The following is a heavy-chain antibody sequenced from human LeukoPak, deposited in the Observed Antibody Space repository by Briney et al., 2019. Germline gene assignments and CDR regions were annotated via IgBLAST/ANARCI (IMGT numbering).Heavy chain of an antibody. Sequence: PSETLSLTCTVSGGSISSSSYYWGWIRHPPGKGLEWVGSIYYSGSTPYNPSLKSRVTISVDTSKNQFSLKLSSVTAADTAVYYCARSNYSDRPYYDFWSGYPNWFDPWGQGTLVTVSS. CDR2: IYYSGST. CDR1: GGSISSSSYY. V-gene: IGHV4-39*01. CDR3: ARSNYSDRPYYDFWSGYPNWFDP. D-gene: IGHD3-3*01. J-gene: IGHJ5*02.